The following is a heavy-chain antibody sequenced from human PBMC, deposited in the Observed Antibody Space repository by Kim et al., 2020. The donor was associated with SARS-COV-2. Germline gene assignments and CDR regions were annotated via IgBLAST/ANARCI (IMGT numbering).Heavy chain of an antibody. V-gene: IGHV4-31*03. J-gene: IGHJ5*02. Sequence: SETLSLTCTVSGGSISSGGYYWSWIRQYPGKGLEWIGYIYYSGSTYYHPSLRSRVSISVATSKNQFSLKLNSVPAADPAVYYCARFCSSTSCRWFDPWG. CDR1: GGSISSGGYY. D-gene: IGHD2-2*01. CDR2: IYYSGST. CDR3: ARFCSSTSCRWFDP.